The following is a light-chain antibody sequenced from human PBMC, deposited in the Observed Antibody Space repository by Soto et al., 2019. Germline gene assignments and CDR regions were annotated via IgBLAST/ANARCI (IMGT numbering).Light chain of an antibody. CDR3: QQYKDWPPLT. CDR1: QNVNIN. Sequence: EIVMTQSPVTLSVSPGERVTLSCRASQNVNINLAWYRQRPGQAPRVLIYGASNRASGIPDRVNGSGSGTDFTLTISSLEPDDFALYYCQQYKDWPPLTFGGGTRVEIK. J-gene: IGKJ4*01. CDR2: GAS. V-gene: IGKV3D-15*01.